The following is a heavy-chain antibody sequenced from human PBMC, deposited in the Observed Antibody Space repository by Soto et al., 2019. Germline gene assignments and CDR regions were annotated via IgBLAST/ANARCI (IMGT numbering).Heavy chain of an antibody. CDR1: GFSFSNGN. CDR3: ARVADHYDSSGYLPVVD. Sequence: PGGSLRLSCAASGFSFSNGNMNWIRQAPGKGLEWVSSIISSGSFIYYADSVKGRFTISRDNAKNSLYLQMNSLRAEDTALYYCARVADHYDSSGYLPVVDSGQRTLVTVSS. V-gene: IGHV3-21*01. D-gene: IGHD3-22*01. J-gene: IGHJ4*02. CDR2: IISSGSFI.